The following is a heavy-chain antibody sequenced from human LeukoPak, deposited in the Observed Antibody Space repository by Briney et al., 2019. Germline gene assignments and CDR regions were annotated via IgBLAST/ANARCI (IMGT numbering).Heavy chain of an antibody. CDR1: GYPFSAHF. CDR3: VRGAPTPGMDY. V-gene: IGHV7-4-1*02. Sequence: ASVRVSCKASGYPFSAHFLNWVRQAPGQGLEWMGNIDTTTGNPRYAQDFTGRFVFSLDTSVSTAYLQITSLKADDTTAYYCVRGAPTPGMDYWGQGTQVTVSS. J-gene: IGHJ4*02. CDR2: IDTTTGNP. D-gene: IGHD3-10*01.